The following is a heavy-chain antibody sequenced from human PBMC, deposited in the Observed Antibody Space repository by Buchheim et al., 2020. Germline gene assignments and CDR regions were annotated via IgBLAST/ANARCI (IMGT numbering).Heavy chain of an antibody. Sequence: QVQLQESGPGLVKPSQTLSLTCTVSVGSISSGDYYWSWIRQPPGKGLEWIGYIYYSGSTYYNPSLKSRVTISVDTSKNQFSRKLSSVTAADTAVYYCARALGHYDSSGQKYYFDYWGQGTL. V-gene: IGHV4-30-4*01. CDR2: IYYSGST. J-gene: IGHJ4*02. CDR1: VGSISSGDYY. CDR3: ARALGHYDSSGQKYYFDY. D-gene: IGHD3-22*01.